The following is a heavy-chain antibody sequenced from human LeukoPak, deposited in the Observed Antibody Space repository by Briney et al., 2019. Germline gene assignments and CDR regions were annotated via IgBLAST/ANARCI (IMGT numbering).Heavy chain of an antibody. V-gene: IGHV3-73*01. CDR3: TSSWIRSWYLSY. J-gene: IGHJ4*02. Sequence: GGSLRLSCAASGFTFSSYWMSWVRQASGKGLEWVGRIRSKANSYATAYAASVKGRFTISRDDSKNTAYLQMNSLKTEDTAVYYCTSSWIRSWYLSYWGQGTLVTVSS. D-gene: IGHD6-13*01. CDR1: GFTFSSYW. CDR2: IRSKANSYAT.